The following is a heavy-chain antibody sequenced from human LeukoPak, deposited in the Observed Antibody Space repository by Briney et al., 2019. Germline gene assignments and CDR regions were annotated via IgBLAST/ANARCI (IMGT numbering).Heavy chain of an antibody. CDR2: INPNSGGT. J-gene: IGHJ6*02. CDR1: GYTFTGYY. V-gene: IGHV1-2*02. Sequence: ASVTVSCTASGYTFTGYYMHWVRQAPGQGLEWMGWINPNSGGTNYAQKFQGRVTMTRDTSISTAYMELSRLRSDDTAVYYCASFTMVREDHYYYGMDVWGQGTTVTVSS. CDR3: ASFTMVREDHYYYGMDV. D-gene: IGHD3-10*01.